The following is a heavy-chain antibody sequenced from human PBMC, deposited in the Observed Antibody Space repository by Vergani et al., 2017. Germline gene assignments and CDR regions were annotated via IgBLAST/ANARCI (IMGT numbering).Heavy chain of an antibody. CDR1: GGSISSGSYY. D-gene: IGHD5-24*01. V-gene: IGHV4-61*02. CDR3: AKSGEMATITDYFDY. CDR2: IYTMGST. Sequence: QVQLQESGPGLVKPSQTLSLTCTVSGGSISSGSYYWSWIRQPAGKGLEWIGRIYTMGSTNYNPSLKSRVTISVDTSKNQFSLKLSSVTAADTAVYYCAKSGEMATITDYFDYWGQGTLVTVSS. J-gene: IGHJ4*02.